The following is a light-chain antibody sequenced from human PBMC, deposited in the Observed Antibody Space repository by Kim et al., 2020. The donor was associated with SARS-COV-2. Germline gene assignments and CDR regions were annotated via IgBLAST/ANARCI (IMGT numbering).Light chain of an antibody. CDR1: QRIGNS. V-gene: IGKV1-27*01. CDR3: QKYNSAPWT. J-gene: IGKJ1*01. Sequence: DIQMTQSPSSLSASVGDRVTITCRASQRIGNSLAWYQQKPEKVPNRLISGAFALQPGVPSRFIGSGSGTAFTLTITSLRPEDVATYYCQKYNSAPWTFGQGTKVDIK. CDR2: GAF.